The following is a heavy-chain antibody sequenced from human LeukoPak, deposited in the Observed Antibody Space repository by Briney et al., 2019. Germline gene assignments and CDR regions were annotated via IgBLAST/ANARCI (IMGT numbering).Heavy chain of an antibody. J-gene: IGHJ4*02. CDR3: ARGTKRWLPFPLSYYFDY. Sequence: GESLRLSCAASGFTFSKYKMNWVRQAPGKGLEWVSSISSSNTYIYYADSVKGRFTISRDNAKNSLYLQMNSLRVGDTAVYYCARGTKRWLPFPLSYYFDYWGQGTLVTVSS. CDR2: ISSSNTYI. CDR1: GFTFSKYK. D-gene: IGHD5-24*01. V-gene: IGHV3-21*01.